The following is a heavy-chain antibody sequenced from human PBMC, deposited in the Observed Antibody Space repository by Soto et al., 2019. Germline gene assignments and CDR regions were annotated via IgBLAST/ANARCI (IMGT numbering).Heavy chain of an antibody. V-gene: IGHV5-51*01. J-gene: IGHJ4*02. CDR1: GYSFTTYG. CDR3: ARQDTSSSFDY. CDR2: IYPGDSDT. D-gene: IGHD3-10*01. Sequence: SRKIACKGSGYSFTTYGIVWVRQMPGKVLECIGIIYPGDSDTRYSPSFQGQVTISPDKYLSTAYLQWSSLQASDTAMYYCARQDTSSSFDYWGPGTLVTVSS.